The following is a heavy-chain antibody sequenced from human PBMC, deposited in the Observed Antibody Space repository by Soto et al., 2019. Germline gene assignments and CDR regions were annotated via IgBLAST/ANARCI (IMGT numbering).Heavy chain of an antibody. CDR2: SIPILDMA. CDR3: AITYCRGHSCPRDFDL. J-gene: IGHJ4*02. V-gene: IGHV1-69*02. D-gene: IGHD2-21*01. Sequence: QVQVVQSGAEVKKPESSVKVSCKPSGGTFNTYTANSVRLAPGHGLEWMGRSIPILDMANYAQKFQDRVTITADRSSFAAYMELNSLSSDDRAMYYCAITYCRGHSCPRDFDLWGPGTRVTVSS. CDR1: GGTFNTYT.